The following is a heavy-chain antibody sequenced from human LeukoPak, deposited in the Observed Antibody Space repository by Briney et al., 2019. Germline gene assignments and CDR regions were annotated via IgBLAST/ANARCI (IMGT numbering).Heavy chain of an antibody. D-gene: IGHD6-19*01. CDR3: ARAVAVAATRVAFDI. CDR1: GGSISSYY. J-gene: IGHJ3*02. V-gene: IGHV4-59*01. CDR2: VSYSGST. Sequence: SETLSLTCAVSGGSISSYYWSWIRQPPGKGLEWIGYVSYSGSTNYNPSLKSRVTISVDTSKNQFSLKLNSVTAADTAVYYCARAVAVAATRVAFDIWGHGTMVIVSS.